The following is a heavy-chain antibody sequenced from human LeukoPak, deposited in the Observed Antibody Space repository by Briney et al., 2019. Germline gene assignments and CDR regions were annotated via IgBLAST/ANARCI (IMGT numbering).Heavy chain of an antibody. Sequence: SETLSLTCAVYGGSFSGYYWSWIRQPPGKGLEWIGEINHSGSTNYNPSLKSRVTISVDTSKNQFSLKLSSVTAADTAVYYCAKDPPDTAMATWPDYWGQGTLVTVSS. CDR3: AKDPPDTAMATWPDY. CDR2: INHSGST. J-gene: IGHJ4*02. V-gene: IGHV4-34*01. D-gene: IGHD5-18*01. CDR1: GGSFSGYY.